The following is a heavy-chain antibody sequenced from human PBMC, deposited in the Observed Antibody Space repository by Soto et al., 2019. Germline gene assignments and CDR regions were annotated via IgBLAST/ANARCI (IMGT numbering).Heavy chain of an antibody. D-gene: IGHD5-12*01. CDR2: IYYSGST. CDR1: GGSISSGDYY. Sequence: KPSETLSLTCTVSGGSISSGDYYWSWIRQPPGKGLEWIGYIYYSGSTYYNPSLKSRVTISVDTSKNQFSLKLSSGTAADTAVYYCARIVATIVPNWFDPWGQGTLVTVSS. J-gene: IGHJ5*02. V-gene: IGHV4-30-4*01. CDR3: ARIVATIVPNWFDP.